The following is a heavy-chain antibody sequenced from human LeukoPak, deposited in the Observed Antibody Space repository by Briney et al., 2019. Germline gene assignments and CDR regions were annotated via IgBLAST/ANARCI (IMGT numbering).Heavy chain of an antibody. CDR2: ISSSGSTI. Sequence: PGGSLRLSCAASGSTFSSYEMNWVRQAPGKGLEWVSYISSSGSTIYYADSVKGRFTISRDNAKNSLHLQMNSLRAEDTAVYYCARGGYSYGRYYYYGMDVWGQGTTVTVSS. CDR3: ARGGYSYGRYYYYGMDV. V-gene: IGHV3-48*03. CDR1: GSTFSSYE. D-gene: IGHD5-18*01. J-gene: IGHJ6*02.